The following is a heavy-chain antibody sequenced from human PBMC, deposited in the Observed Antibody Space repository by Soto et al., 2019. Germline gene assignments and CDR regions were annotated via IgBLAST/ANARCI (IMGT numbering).Heavy chain of an antibody. J-gene: IGHJ4*02. Sequence: PGGSLRLSCAASGFTFSDAWINWVRQAPGKGLEWVGRIKSKSDGGTTDFAAPVKGRFAISRDDSRDLAFMEMNSLTTEDTALYYCARRYDFSSSHLRCDYWGQGTLVTVCS. CDR3: ARRYDFSSSHLRCDY. CDR2: IKSKSDGGTT. D-gene: IGHD3-3*01. CDR1: GFTFSDAW. V-gene: IGHV3-15*07.